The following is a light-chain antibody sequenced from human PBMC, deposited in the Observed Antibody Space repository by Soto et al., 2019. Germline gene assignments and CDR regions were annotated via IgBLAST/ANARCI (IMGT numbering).Light chain of an antibody. Sequence: ELTQPPSVSVAPGQTARITCGGNNIGSESVHWYQQRPGQAPVLVVYDDSDRPSGIPERFSCSNSANTATLTISRVEAGDEADYYCQVWYSSTDLYVFGSGTKVTVL. V-gene: IGLV3-21*02. J-gene: IGLJ1*01. CDR3: QVWYSSTDLYV. CDR2: DDS. CDR1: NIGSES.